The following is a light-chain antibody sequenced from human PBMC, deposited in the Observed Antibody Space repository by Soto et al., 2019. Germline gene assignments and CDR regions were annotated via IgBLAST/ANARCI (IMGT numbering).Light chain of an antibody. Sequence: EIVLTQSAATLSLSPGERATLYCRASQSVSSYLAWYQQKPGQAPSLLIYDASNRATGSPARFSGSGSGTDFTLTISSLEPEDCAVYYCQQRSNWPITFGQGTRLEIK. CDR1: QSVSSY. J-gene: IGKJ5*01. CDR3: QQRSNWPIT. V-gene: IGKV3-11*01. CDR2: DAS.